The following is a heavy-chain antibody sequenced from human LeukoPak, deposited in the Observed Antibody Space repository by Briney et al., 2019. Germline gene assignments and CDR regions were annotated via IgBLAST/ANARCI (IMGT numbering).Heavy chain of an antibody. D-gene: IGHD6-19*01. CDR2: INHSGST. Sequence: PSETLSLTCAVYGGSFSGYYWSWIRQPPGKGLEWIGEINHSGSTNYNPSLKSRVTISVDTSKNQFSLKLSSVTAADTAVYYCARPVSMYSSGWYLFWGQGTLVTVSS. V-gene: IGHV4-34*01. CDR3: ARPVSMYSSGWYLF. J-gene: IGHJ4*02. CDR1: GGSFSGYY.